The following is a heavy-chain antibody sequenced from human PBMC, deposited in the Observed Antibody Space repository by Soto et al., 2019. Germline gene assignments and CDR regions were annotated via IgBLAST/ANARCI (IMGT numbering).Heavy chain of an antibody. CDR1: GGSISSYY. J-gene: IGHJ5*02. D-gene: IGHD3-9*01. CDR2: IYYSGST. V-gene: IGHV4-59*01. CDR3: ARDYDILTGYRWFDP. Sequence: QVQLQESGPGLVKPSETLSLTCTVSGGSISSYYWSWIRQPPGKGLEWIGYIYYSGSTNYNPSLKSRVTISVDTSKNQFSLKLSSVTAADTAVYYCARDYDILTGYRWFDPWGQGTLVTVSS.